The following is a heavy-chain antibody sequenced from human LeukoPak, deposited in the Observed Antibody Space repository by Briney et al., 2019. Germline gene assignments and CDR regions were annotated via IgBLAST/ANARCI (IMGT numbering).Heavy chain of an antibody. CDR2: ISYDSNYR. J-gene: IGHJ4*02. CDR3: ARDRRYYFDF. CDR1: GFTFSHYP. V-gene: IGHV3-30*01. Sequence: SGGSLRLSCAASGFTFSHYPMHWVRQAPGKGLEWLAVISYDSNYRYYADSVKGRFTISRGNSNNTLYLQIDGLRPEDTAMYFCARDRRYYFDFWGQGTLVTVSS.